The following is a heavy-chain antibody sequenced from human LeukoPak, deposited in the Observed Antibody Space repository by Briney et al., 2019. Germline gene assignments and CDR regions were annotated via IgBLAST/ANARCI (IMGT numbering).Heavy chain of an antibody. CDR3: ATDRGYSTFDY. D-gene: IGHD6-13*01. CDR2: INQDGRTI. J-gene: IGHJ4*02. V-gene: IGHV3-7*01. Sequence: LSGGSLRLSCAASGLPFSTYGVNCIRQAPGKGREWVPHINQDGRTINYGDPVKGRFTISRDNARNSLYLQMTSLRVEDTALYYCATDRGYSTFDYWGQGTLVTVSS. CDR1: GLPFSTYG.